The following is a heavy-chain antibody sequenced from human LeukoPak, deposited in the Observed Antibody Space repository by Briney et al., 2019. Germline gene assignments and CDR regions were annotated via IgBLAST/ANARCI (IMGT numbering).Heavy chain of an antibody. CDR1: GGSISSYY. CDR3: ARKYSSRSYFDY. D-gene: IGHD6-13*01. Sequence: SETLSLTCTVSGGSISSYYWSWIRQPPGKGLEWIGYIYYSGSTNYNPSLKSRVTISVDTSKNQFSQKLSSVTAADTAVYYCARKYSSRSYFDYWGQGTLVTVSS. V-gene: IGHV4-59*01. CDR2: IYYSGST. J-gene: IGHJ4*02.